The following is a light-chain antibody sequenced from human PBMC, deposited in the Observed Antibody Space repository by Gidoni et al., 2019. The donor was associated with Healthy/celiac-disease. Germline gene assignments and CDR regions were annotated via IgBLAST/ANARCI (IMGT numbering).Light chain of an antibody. CDR1: QSISSY. CDR3: QQSYSTRWT. V-gene: IGKV1-39*01. CDR2: AAS. J-gene: IGKJ1*01. Sequence: DIQMTQSPSSLSASVGDRVTITCRASQSISSYLNWYQQKPGKAPKLLIYAASSLQSGVPSRFSGSGSGTDFTLTISSLQPEDFATYYCQQSYSTRWTFGQGTKAEIK.